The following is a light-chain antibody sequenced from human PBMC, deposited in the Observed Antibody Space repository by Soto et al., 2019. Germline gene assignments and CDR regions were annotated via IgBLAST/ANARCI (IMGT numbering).Light chain of an antibody. V-gene: IGLV2-14*01. J-gene: IGLJ1*01. Sequence: QSALTQPASVSGSPGQSITISCTGTTNDVGGYNYVSWYQQHPGKAPKLLIFEVSSRPSGVSNRFSGSKSGNTASLTISALQAEDGADYFCNSYTSSTSRPYVFGTGTKPPVL. CDR1: TNDVGGYNY. CDR3: NSYTSSTSRPYV. CDR2: EVS.